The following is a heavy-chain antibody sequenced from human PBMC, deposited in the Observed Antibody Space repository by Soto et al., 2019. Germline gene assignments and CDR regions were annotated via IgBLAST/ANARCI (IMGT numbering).Heavy chain of an antibody. Sequence: GCVKVACKASGYNFNIYGLNWVRQAPGQGLELMGWISSYDGKTTYAEKFQGRFTMTTDASTRTAYMELRSLRADDTAVYYCARDPHEYWTSYWFDPWGKGSLDSVTS. CDR3: ARDPHEYWTSYWFDP. V-gene: IGHV1-18*01. CDR2: ISSYDGKT. D-gene: IGHD3-3*01. J-gene: IGHJ5*02. CDR1: GYNFNIYG.